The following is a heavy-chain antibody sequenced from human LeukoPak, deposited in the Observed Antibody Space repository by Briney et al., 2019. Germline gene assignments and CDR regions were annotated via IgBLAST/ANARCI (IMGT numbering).Heavy chain of an antibody. J-gene: IGHJ4*02. D-gene: IGHD3-22*01. V-gene: IGHV4-34*12. CDR2: ILDGGST. Sequence: SDPLSLPCAVFGGPFSGLYWSGIPHPPGKGRVWIGEILDGGSTNYIPSLKSRVTISVDTSTNQFSLNLTSVTAADTAVYYCARYDSRAYYVLDYWGQGTLVTVSS. CDR3: ARYDSRAYYVLDY. CDR1: GGPFSGLY.